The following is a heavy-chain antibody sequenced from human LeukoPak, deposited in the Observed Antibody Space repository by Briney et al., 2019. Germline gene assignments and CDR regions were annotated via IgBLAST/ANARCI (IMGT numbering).Heavy chain of an antibody. J-gene: IGHJ6*03. CDR1: GGTFSSYA. D-gene: IGHD2-15*01. CDR3: ARGGHNSGYCSGGSCYRYYMDV. CDR2: IIPIFGTA. V-gene: IGHV1-69*05. Sequence: SVKVSCKASGGTFSSYAISWVRQAPGQGLEWMGGIIPIFGTANYAQKFQGRVTITTDESTSTAYMELSSLRSEDTAVYYCARGGHNSGYCSGGSCYRYYMDVWGKGTTVTVSS.